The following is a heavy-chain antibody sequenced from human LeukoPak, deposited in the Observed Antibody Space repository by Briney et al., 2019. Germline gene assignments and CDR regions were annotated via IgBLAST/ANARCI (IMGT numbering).Heavy chain of an antibody. Sequence: ASVKVSCKVSGYTLTELSMHWVRQAPGKGLEWMGGFDPEDGETIYAQKFQGRVTMTEDTSTDTAYMELSSLRSEDTAVYYCATMGCSSTSCLKSYYYYGMVVWGQGTTVTVSS. V-gene: IGHV1-24*01. J-gene: IGHJ6*02. CDR2: FDPEDGET. D-gene: IGHD2-2*01. CDR1: GYTLTELS. CDR3: ATMGCSSTSCLKSYYYYGMVV.